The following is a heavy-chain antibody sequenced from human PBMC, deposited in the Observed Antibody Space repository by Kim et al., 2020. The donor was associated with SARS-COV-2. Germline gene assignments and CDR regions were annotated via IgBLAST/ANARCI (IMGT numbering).Heavy chain of an antibody. CDR1: GGSISSGGYY. Sequence: SETLSLTCTVSGGSISSGGYYWSWIRQHPGKGLEWIGYIYYSGSTYYNPSLKSRVTISVDTSKNQFSLKLSSVTAADTAVYYYARVATIYNWFDPWGQGTLVTVSS. J-gene: IGHJ5*02. CDR2: IYYSGST. CDR3: ARVATIYNWFDP. V-gene: IGHV4-31*03. D-gene: IGHD5-12*01.